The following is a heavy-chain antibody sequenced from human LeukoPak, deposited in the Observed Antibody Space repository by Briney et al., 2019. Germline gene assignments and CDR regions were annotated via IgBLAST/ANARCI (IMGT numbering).Heavy chain of an antibody. Sequence: PSETLSLTCAVYGGSFSAYYWSWIRQPPAKGLEWIGEINHSGSTNYNPSLKSRVNISVDTSKNQLSLKLSSVTAADTAVYYCARVSRLWWARDIWGQGTMVTVSS. J-gene: IGHJ3*02. CDR2: INHSGST. CDR1: GGSFSAYY. CDR3: ARVSRLWWARDI. V-gene: IGHV4-34*01. D-gene: IGHD2-21*01.